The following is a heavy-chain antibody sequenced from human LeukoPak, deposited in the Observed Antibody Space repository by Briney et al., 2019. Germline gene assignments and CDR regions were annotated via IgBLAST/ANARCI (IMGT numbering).Heavy chain of an antibody. CDR2: IYSGGST. D-gene: IGHD3-10*01. CDR3: ARDPLDYYGSGSRDY. Sequence: PGGSLRLSCAASGFTVSSNYMSWVRQAPGKGLEWVSVIYSGGSTYYADSVKGRFTISRDNSKNTLYLQMNSLRAEDTAVYYCARDPLDYYGSGSRDYWGQGTLVTVSS. V-gene: IGHV3-53*01. CDR1: GFTVSSNY. J-gene: IGHJ4*02.